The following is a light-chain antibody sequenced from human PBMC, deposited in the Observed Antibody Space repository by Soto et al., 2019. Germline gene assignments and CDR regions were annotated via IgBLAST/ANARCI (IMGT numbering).Light chain of an antibody. CDR3: NSYSSTSFYV. V-gene: IGLV2-14*01. J-gene: IGLJ1*01. Sequence: QYVLARISSMSGSPGQSITISCTGSGSDIATFNYVSWYQQCPGKAPKLLIYQVTSRASGVSHRFSGSKSGNTAALTISGPQPEDEAEYYCNSYSSTSFYVFGTGTKVTVL. CDR1: GSDIATFNY. CDR2: QVT.